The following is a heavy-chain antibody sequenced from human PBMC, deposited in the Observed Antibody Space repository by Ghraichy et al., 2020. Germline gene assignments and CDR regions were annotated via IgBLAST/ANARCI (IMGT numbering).Heavy chain of an antibody. D-gene: IGHD2-2*03. Sequence: LSLTCAASGFTFSTYSMNWVRQAPGKGLEWVSSISSSSGYIHYADSVKGRFTISRDNAKNSLFLHMNSLGAEDTAVSYCARDPGYWDYVDNWGKGTLGSVCS. CDR2: ISSSSGYI. J-gene: IGHJ4*02. CDR3: ARDPGYWDYVDN. CDR1: GFTFSTYS. V-gene: IGHV3-21*01.